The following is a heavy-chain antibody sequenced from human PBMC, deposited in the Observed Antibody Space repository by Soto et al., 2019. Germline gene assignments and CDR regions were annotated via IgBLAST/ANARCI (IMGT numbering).Heavy chain of an antibody. Sequence: SETLSLTCAVYGGSFSGYYWSWIRQPPGKGLEWIGEINHSGSTNYNPSLKSRVTILVDTSKNQFSLKLSSVTAADTAVYYCARDPGGSGSSSYYYYYGMDVWGQGTTVTVSS. J-gene: IGHJ6*02. V-gene: IGHV4-34*01. CDR1: GGSFSGYY. D-gene: IGHD3-10*01. CDR2: INHSGST. CDR3: ARDPGGSGSSSYYYYYGMDV.